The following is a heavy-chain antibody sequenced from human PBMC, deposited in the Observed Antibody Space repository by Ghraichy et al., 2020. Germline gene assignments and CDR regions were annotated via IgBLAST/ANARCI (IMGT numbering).Heavy chain of an antibody. CDR1: GGSFSGYY. J-gene: IGHJ4*02. Sequence: SETLSLTCAVYGGSFSGYYWSWIRQPPGKGLEWIGEINHSGSTNYNPSLKSRVTISVDTSKNQFSLKLSSVTAADTAVYYCARGPQEQQLFPRYWGQGTLVTVSS. D-gene: IGHD6-13*01. CDR2: INHSGST. V-gene: IGHV4-34*01. CDR3: ARGPQEQQLFPRY.